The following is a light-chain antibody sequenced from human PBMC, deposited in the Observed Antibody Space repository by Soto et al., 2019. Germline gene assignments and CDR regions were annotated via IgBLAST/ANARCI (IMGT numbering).Light chain of an antibody. Sequence: EIVLTQSPGTLSLSPGERATLSCRASQSVSSSYLAWYLQKPGQAPRLLIYGASSRATGIPDRFSGSGSGTDFTLTISRLEPEEFAVYYCQQYGSSSITFGQGTRLEIK. CDR2: GAS. V-gene: IGKV3-20*01. CDR3: QQYGSSSIT. J-gene: IGKJ5*01. CDR1: QSVSSSY.